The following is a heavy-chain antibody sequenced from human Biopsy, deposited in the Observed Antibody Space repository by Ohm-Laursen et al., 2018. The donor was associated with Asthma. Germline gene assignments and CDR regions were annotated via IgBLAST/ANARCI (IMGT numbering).Heavy chain of an antibody. CDR2: LIPVLGTP. CDR3: ARGPEYVRSSGALDY. V-gene: IGHV1-69*01. Sequence: SSVKVSCNASGDSFSNYAISWVRQAPGQGLEWMGGLIPVLGTPDHAQMFEGRVTITADESTSTAYMELSSLSSEDTALYYCARGPEYVRSSGALDYWGQGTLVIVSA. J-gene: IGHJ4*02. D-gene: IGHD2-2*01. CDR1: GDSFSNYA.